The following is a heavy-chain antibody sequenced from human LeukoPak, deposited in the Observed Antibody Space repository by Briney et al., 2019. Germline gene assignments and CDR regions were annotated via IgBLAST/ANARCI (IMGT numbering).Heavy chain of an antibody. CDR1: GYTFTSYD. CDR2: MNPNSGNT. CDR3: ASAAVAGTETAY. V-gene: IGHV1-8*01. D-gene: IGHD6-19*01. Sequence: ASVKVSCKASGYTFTSYDINWVRQATGQGLEWMGWMNPNSGNTGYAQKFQGRVTITRNTSISTAYMELSSLRSEDTAVYYCASAAVAGTETAYWGQGTLVTVSS. J-gene: IGHJ4*02.